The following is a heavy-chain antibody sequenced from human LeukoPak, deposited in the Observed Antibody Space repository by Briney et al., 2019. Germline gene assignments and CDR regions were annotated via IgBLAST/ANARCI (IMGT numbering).Heavy chain of an antibody. CDR3: AKDLPIVGAFDY. J-gene: IGHJ4*02. CDR1: GFTFSSYG. V-gene: IGHV3-30*18. D-gene: IGHD1-26*01. Sequence: GRSLRLSCAASGFTFSSYGMHWVRQAPGKGLEWVAVISYDGSNKYYADSVKGRFTISRDNSKNTLYLQMNSLRAEDTAVYYCAKDLPIVGAFDYWGQGTLVTVSS. CDR2: ISYDGSNK.